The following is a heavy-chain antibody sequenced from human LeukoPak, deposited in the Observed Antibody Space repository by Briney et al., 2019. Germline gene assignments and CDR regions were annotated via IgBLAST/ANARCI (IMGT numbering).Heavy chain of an antibody. CDR3: ARAVMTTVTTGYFQH. CDR2: ISGSGGST. D-gene: IGHD4-17*01. CDR1: GFTFSSYA. Sequence: GGSLRLSCAASGFTFSSYAMSWVRQAPGKGLEWVSAISGSGGSTYYADSVKGRFTISRDNAKNSLYLQMNSLRAEDTAVYYCARAVMTTVTTGYFQHWGQGTLVTVSS. J-gene: IGHJ1*01. V-gene: IGHV3-23*01.